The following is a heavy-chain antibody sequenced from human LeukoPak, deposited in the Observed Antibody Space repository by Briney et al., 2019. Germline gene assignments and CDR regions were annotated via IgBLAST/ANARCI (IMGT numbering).Heavy chain of an antibody. CDR1: GFTFSSYA. CDR2: IFYSGST. D-gene: IGHD3-10*01. V-gene: IGHV4-38-2*01. Sequence: LRLSCAASGFTFSSYAMGWIRQPPGKGLEWIGNIFYSGSTYYSPSFKSRVTISLDTSRNQFSLKVNSVTAADTAVYYCAKSNGYGLVDIWGQGTMVTVSS. J-gene: IGHJ3*02. CDR3: AKSNGYGLVDI.